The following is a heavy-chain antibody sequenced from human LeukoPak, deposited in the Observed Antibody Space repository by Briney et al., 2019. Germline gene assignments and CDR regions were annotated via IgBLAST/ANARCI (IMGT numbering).Heavy chain of an antibody. CDR1: GGSFSGYY. Sequence: SETLSPTCAVYGGSFSGYYWSWIRQPPGKGLEWIGEINHSGSTNYNPSLKSRVTISVDTSKNQFSLKLSSVTAADTAVYYCARGNNGDRPPDAFDIWGQGTMVTVSS. D-gene: IGHD4-17*01. J-gene: IGHJ3*02. V-gene: IGHV4-34*01. CDR3: ARGNNGDRPPDAFDI. CDR2: INHSGST.